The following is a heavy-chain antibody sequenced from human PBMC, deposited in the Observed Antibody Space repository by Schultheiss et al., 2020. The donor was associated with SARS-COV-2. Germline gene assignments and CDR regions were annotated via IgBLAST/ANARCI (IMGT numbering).Heavy chain of an antibody. CDR1: GYTFTGYY. CDR2: INPNSGGT. V-gene: IGHV1-2*02. D-gene: IGHD1-7*01. J-gene: IGHJ6*03. CDR3: AREGDVGTTSYMDV. Sequence: ASVKVSCKASGYTFTGYYMHWVRQAPGQGLEWMGWINPNSGGTNYAQKFQGRVTMTRDTSTSTVYMELSSLRSEDTAVYYCAREGDVGTTSYMDVWGKGTTVTVSS.